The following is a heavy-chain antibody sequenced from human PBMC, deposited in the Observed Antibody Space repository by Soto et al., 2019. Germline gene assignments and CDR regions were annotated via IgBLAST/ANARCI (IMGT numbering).Heavy chain of an antibody. D-gene: IGHD4-17*01. CDR1: GFTFSSYS. V-gene: IGHV3-21*01. J-gene: IGHJ4*02. CDR3: ARSPSMTTVSLDY. CDR2: ISSISSYI. Sequence: EVQLVESGGGLVKPGGSLRRSCAASGFTFSSYSMNWVRQAPGKGLEWVSSISSISSYIYYADSVKGRFTISRDNAKNSLYLQMNSLRAEDTAVYYCARSPSMTTVSLDYWGQGTLVTVSS.